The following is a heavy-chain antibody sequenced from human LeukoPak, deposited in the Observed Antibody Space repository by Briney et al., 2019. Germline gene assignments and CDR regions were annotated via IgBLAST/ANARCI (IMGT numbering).Heavy chain of an antibody. CDR3: ARIVVVTTHFDY. V-gene: IGHV4-39*01. Sequence: SETLSLTCTVSGGSISSSSYYWGWIRQPPGKGLEWIGSIYYSGSTYYNPSLKSRVTISVDTSKNQFSLKLSSVTAADTAVYYCARIVVVTTHFDYWGQGTLVTVSS. J-gene: IGHJ4*02. CDR1: GGSISSSSYY. D-gene: IGHD3-22*01. CDR2: IYYSGST.